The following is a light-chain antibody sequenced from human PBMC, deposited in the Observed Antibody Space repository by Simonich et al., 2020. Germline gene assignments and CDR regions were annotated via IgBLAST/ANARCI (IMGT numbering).Light chain of an antibody. CDR2: STN. V-gene: IGLV8-61*01. CDR3: VLYMGSGIGV. Sequence: QTVVTQEPSFSVSPGGTVTLTCGLSSGSVSTSYYPSWYQQTPGPAPRTLSYSTNTRSSGVPDRFSGSILGNKAALTITGAQADDESDYYCVLYMGSGIGVFGGGTKLTVL. CDR1: SGSVSTSYY. J-gene: IGLJ3*02.